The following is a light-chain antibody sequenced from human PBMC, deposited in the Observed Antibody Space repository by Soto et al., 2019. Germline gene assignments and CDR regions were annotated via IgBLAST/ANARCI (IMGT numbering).Light chain of an antibody. CDR1: SSDVGAYNY. CDR2: EVT. CDR3: SSYAADNAWV. V-gene: IGLV2-8*01. Sequence: QSALTQPPSASGSPGQSVTISCTGTSSDVGAYNYVSWYQQHAGKAPKLVIYEVTKRPSGVSDRFSGSKSANTASLTVSGLQAEDEADYYCSSYAADNAWVFGGGTKLTVL. J-gene: IGLJ3*02.